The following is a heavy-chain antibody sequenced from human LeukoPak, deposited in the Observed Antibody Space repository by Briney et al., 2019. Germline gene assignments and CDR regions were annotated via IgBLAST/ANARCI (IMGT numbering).Heavy chain of an antibody. V-gene: IGHV3-30-3*01. J-gene: IGHJ5*02. CDR3: AREYCSSTSCSGGWWFDP. D-gene: IGHD2-2*01. Sequence: GGSLRLSCAASGFTFSSYAMHWVRQAPGKGLEWVAVISYDGSNKYYADSVKGRFTISRDNSKNTLYLQMNSLRAEDTAVYYCAREYCSSTSCSGGWWFDPWGQGTLVTVSS. CDR1: GFTFSSYA. CDR2: ISYDGSNK.